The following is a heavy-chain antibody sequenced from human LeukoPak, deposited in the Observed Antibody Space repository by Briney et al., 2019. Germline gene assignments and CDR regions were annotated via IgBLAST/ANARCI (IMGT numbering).Heavy chain of an antibody. D-gene: IGHD6-13*01. J-gene: IGHJ4*02. V-gene: IGHV5-51*01. CDR1: GYSFTNYW. Sequence: KGGVSLKISCKGSGYSFTNYWIGWVRQMPGKGLEWMGIIYPGDSDTKYSPSFQGQVTLSVDKSITTAYLQWSSLKASDTAMYYCARQASAASDYWGQGTLVTVSS. CDR3: ARQASAASDY. CDR2: IYPGDSDT.